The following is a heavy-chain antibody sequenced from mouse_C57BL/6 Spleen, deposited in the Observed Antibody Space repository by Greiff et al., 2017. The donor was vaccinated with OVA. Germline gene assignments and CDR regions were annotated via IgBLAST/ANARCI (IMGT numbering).Heavy chain of an antibody. CDR1: GYTFTSYW. Sequence: VQLQQPGAELVMPGASVKLSCKASGYTFTSYWMHWVKQRPGQGLEWIGEIDPSDSYTNYNQKFKGKSTLTVDKSSRTAYMQLSSLTSEDSAVYYCARRRPNWDDAMDYWGQGTSVTVSS. CDR2: IDPSDSYT. CDR3: ARRRPNWDDAMDY. D-gene: IGHD4-1*01. J-gene: IGHJ4*01. V-gene: IGHV1-69*01.